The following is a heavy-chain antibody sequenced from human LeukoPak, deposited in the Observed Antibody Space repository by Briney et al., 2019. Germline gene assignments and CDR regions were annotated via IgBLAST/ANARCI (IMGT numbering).Heavy chain of an antibody. CDR1: GFTFSNYA. J-gene: IGHJ4*02. D-gene: IGHD2/OR15-2a*01. Sequence: GGSLRLSCVASGFTFSNYAMNWVRQAPGKGLEWVSGISGSGGSANYADSVKGRFTIPRDNSKNTLYLQMNSLRVEDTAVYYCRYFLPHFDYWGQGTLVTVSS. CDR3: RYFLPHFDY. CDR2: ISGSGGSA. V-gene: IGHV3-23*01.